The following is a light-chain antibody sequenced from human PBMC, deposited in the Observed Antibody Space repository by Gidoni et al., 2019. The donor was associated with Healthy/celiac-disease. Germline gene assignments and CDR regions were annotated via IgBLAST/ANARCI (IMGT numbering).Light chain of an antibody. CDR2: AAS. CDR3: QQYYSYPPA. CDR1: QGISSY. V-gene: IGKV1-8*01. Sequence: AIRMTQSPSSFSASTGDRVTITCRASQGISSYLAWYQQKPGKAPKLLIYAASTLQSGVPSRFSGSGSGTDFTLTISCLQSEDFATYYCQQYYSYPPAFGPXTKVEIK. J-gene: IGKJ3*01.